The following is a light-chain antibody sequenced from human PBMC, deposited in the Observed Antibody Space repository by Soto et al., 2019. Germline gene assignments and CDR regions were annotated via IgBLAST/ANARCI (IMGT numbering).Light chain of an antibody. Sequence: EIVLTQSPGTLSLSPGERATLSCRASQSVSSFYLAWYQQKPGQAPRLVIYGASSRATGIPDRFSGSGSGTAFSLTISRLEPEDFAVYYCQQYGDSSYTFGQGTKLEIK. V-gene: IGKV3-20*01. CDR2: GAS. CDR3: QQYGDSSYT. J-gene: IGKJ2*01. CDR1: QSVSSFY.